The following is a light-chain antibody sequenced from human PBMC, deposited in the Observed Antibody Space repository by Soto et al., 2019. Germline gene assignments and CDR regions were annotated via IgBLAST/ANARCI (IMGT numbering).Light chain of an antibody. CDR3: QQYNSYSK. J-gene: IGKJ1*01. CDR2: EAS. V-gene: IGKV1-5*01. Sequence: DIQMTQSPSTLSASVGDRVTITCRASQSISSWWAWYQQKPGKAPKLLIYEASSLESGAPSRFSGSGSGTEFTLTISSLQPDDFATYYCQQYNSYSKFGQGTKV. CDR1: QSISSW.